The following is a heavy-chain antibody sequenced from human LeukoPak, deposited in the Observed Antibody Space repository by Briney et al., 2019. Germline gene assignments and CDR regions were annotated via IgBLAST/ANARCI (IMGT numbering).Heavy chain of an antibody. V-gene: IGHV3-9*01. Sequence: PGGSLRLSCAASGFTFDDYAMHWVRQAPGKGLEWVSGISWNSGSIGYADSVKGRFTISRDNAKNSLYLQMNSLRAEDTAVYYCAKDSIAVAGNLNYWGQGTLVTVSS. CDR2: ISWNSGSI. CDR3: AKDSIAVAGNLNY. D-gene: IGHD6-19*01. J-gene: IGHJ4*02. CDR1: GFTFDDYA.